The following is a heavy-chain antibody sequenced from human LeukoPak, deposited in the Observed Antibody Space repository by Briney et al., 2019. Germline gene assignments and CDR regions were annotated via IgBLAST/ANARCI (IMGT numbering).Heavy chain of an antibody. J-gene: IGHJ4*02. CDR2: AGTSSSYI. CDR3: ARGLHEAYDY. CDR1: APTFSASR. V-gene: IGHV3-21*01. Sequence: PGGSLRLSCVASAPTFSASRMNWVSQAPGKGLEWVSSAGTSSSYIYYADSVKGRFTISRDNAKNSLYLQMKSLRAEDKAVYYCARGLHEAYDYWGQGTLVTVSS.